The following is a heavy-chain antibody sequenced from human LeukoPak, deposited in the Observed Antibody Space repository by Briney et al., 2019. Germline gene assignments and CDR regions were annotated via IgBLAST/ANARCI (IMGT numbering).Heavy chain of an antibody. V-gene: IGHV3-53*01. D-gene: IGHD4-17*01. CDR2: IYSGGST. CDR3: ARDGYGDSWFDY. Sequence: GGSLRLSCAASGFTVSSNYMSWVRQAPGKGLEWVSVIYSGGSTYYADSVKGQFTISRDNSKNTLYLQMNSLRAEDTAVYYCARDGYGDSWFDYWGQGTLVTVSS. CDR1: GFTVSSNY. J-gene: IGHJ4*02.